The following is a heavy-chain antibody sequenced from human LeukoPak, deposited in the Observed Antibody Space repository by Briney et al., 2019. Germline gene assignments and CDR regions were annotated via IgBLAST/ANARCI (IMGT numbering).Heavy chain of an antibody. D-gene: IGHD3-10*01. J-gene: IGHJ6*03. CDR1: GYTFTGYY. Sequence: ASVKVSCKASGYTFTGYYMHWVRQAPGQGLEWMGWINPNSGGTNYAQKFQGRVTMTRDTSISTAYMELSRLRSDDTAVYYCARSEFYCYYMDVWGKGTTVTISS. CDR3: ARSEFYCYYMDV. CDR2: INPNSGGT. V-gene: IGHV1-2*02.